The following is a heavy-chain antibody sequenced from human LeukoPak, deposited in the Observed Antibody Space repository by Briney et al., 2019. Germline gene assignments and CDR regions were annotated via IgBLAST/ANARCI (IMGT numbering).Heavy chain of an antibody. CDR2: IYSGGST. J-gene: IGHJ4*02. D-gene: IGHD6-6*01. CDR1: GFTVSSNY. V-gene: IGHV3-53*01. CDR3: ARGWSSSTPPYYFDY. Sequence: PGGSLRLSCAASGFTVSSNYMSWVRQAPGEGLEWVSVIYSGGSTYYADSVKGRFTISRDNSKNTLYLQMNSLRAEDTAVYYCARGWSSSTPPYYFDYWGQGTLVTVSS.